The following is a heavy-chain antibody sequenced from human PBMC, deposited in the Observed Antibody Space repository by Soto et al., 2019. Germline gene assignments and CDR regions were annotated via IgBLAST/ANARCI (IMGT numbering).Heavy chain of an antibody. Sequence: ASVKVSCKASGYTFTSYGISWVRQAPGQGLEWMGWISAYNDNTNYAQKLQGRVTMTTDTSTSTAYMELRSLRSDDTAVYYCARERFLEWLVSAYYYGMDVWGQGTTVTVSS. D-gene: IGHD3-3*01. CDR3: ARERFLEWLVSAYYYGMDV. V-gene: IGHV1-18*04. CDR1: GYTFTSYG. J-gene: IGHJ6*02. CDR2: ISAYNDNT.